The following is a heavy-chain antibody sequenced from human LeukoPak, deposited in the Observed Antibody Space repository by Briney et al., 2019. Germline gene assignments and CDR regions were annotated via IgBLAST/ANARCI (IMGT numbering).Heavy chain of an antibody. J-gene: IGHJ4*03. D-gene: IGHD1-1*01. Sequence: SETLSLTCAVYGGSFSRDYWSWIRQSPGKGLEWIAEIDHRGDTNYNPSVKSRVTISVDTSKNQFSLKVRSLSAADTAVYYCARGPTISETGYFDFWGQGTLVTVSS. V-gene: IGHV4-34*01. CDR3: ARGPTISETGYFDF. CDR2: IDHRGDT. CDR1: GGSFSRDY.